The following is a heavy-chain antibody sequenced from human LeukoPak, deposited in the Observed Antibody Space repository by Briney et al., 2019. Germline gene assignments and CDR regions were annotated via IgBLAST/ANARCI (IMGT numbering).Heavy chain of an antibody. CDR3: AREDYGDYVQYFDY. J-gene: IGHJ4*02. Sequence: PGGSLRLSCAASGFTFSSYWMSWVRQAPGKGLEWVANIKQDGSEKYYVDSVKGRFTISRDNAKNSLYLQMNSLRAEDTAVYYCAREDYGDYVQYFDYWGRGTLVTVSS. CDR2: IKQDGSEK. CDR1: GFTFSSYW. D-gene: IGHD4-17*01. V-gene: IGHV3-7*01.